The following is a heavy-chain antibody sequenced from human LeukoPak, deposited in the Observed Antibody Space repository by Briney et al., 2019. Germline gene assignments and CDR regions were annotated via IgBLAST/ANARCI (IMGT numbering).Heavy chain of an antibody. CDR1: GFTFSSYN. Sequence: GGSLRLSCAAPGFTFSSYNMNWGRQPPGKGLEWVSSISSSSGHIHYADPVKGRFTISRDNANNSLYLQMNSLRDEDTAVYYCARDRGTVADQYFDYWRQGSLVTVSS. CDR3: ARDRGTVADQYFDY. J-gene: IGHJ4*02. V-gene: IGHV3-21*01. D-gene: IGHD6-19*01. CDR2: ISSSSGHI.